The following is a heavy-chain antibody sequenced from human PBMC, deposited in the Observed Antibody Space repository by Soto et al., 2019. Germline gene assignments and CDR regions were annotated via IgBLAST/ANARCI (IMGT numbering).Heavy chain of an antibody. J-gene: IGHJ4*02. Sequence: EVQMLESGGGLVKPGGSLRLSCSVSGFSFSNYAMTWVRQAPGKGLEWVSSISGGGGGTHYADSMKGRVTISRDNSRNTLQLEMKRLMAVDSSVYYCGKSSQYDILSALHAFESWGQGTMVTVSS. CDR1: GFSFSNYA. D-gene: IGHD3-9*01. CDR3: GKSSQYDILSALHAFES. CDR2: ISGGGGGT. V-gene: IGHV3-23*01.